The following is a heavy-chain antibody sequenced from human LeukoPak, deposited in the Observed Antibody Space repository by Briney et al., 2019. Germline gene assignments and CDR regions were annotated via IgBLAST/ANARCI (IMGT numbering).Heavy chain of an antibody. CDR1: GFTFSNYA. Sequence: PGGSLRLSCAASGFTFSNYAMSWVRQAPGKGLEWVSAISVNGGSTYYANSVKGRFTISRDNSKNTLYLQMNSLRAEDTAVYYCAKDRRIVATDGGFDYWGQGTLVTVSS. CDR2: ISVNGGST. D-gene: IGHD5-12*01. CDR3: AKDRRIVATDGGFDY. V-gene: IGHV3-23*01. J-gene: IGHJ4*02.